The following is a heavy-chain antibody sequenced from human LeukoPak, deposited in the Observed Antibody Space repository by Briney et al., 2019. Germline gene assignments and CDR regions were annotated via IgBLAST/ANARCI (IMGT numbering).Heavy chain of an antibody. J-gene: IGHJ4*02. V-gene: IGHV3-53*01. CDR3: ASWPGGWYGEDS. Sequence: SGGSLRLSCVASAFSDKSNYMSWVRQAPGKGLEWVSVIYGGGSTYYADSVKGRFTISRDTPKNTLYLQMSSLRVEDTAVYYCASWPGGWYGEDSWGQGTLVTVSS. D-gene: IGHD6-19*01. CDR1: AFSDKSNY. CDR2: IYGGGST.